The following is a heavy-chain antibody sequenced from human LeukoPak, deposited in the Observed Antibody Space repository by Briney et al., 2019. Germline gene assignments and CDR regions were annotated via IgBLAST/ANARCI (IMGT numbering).Heavy chain of an antibody. CDR1: GYNFTSYW. Sequence: GESLKISCKGSGYNFTSYWIIWVRQMPGKGLEWMGRIDPSDSYTNYRPSLQGHVSISADKSISTAYLQWSSLQASDTAVYYCASPVSAYGDYLDYWGQGTLVTVSS. CDR2: IDPSDSYT. J-gene: IGHJ4*02. CDR3: ASPVSAYGDYLDY. V-gene: IGHV5-10-1*01. D-gene: IGHD4-17*01.